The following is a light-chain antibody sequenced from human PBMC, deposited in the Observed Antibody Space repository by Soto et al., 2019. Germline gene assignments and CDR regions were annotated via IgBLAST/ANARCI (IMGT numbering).Light chain of an antibody. CDR3: MQSTLLRPT. Sequence: DVVMTQTPLSLSVAPGQPASISCKSSQSLLHITGETFLFWYLQKPGQSPQLLIYEVFTRVSGVPDRFSGSGSGTDFTIEISRVETDDVGIYYCMQSTLLRPTFGQGTRLGIE. J-gene: IGKJ5*01. CDR1: QSLLHITGETF. V-gene: IGKV2D-29*02. CDR2: EVF.